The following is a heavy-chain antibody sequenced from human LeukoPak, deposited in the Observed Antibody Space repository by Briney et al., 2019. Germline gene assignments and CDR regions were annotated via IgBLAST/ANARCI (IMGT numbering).Heavy chain of an antibody. J-gene: IGHJ4*02. CDR2: ISSSSSYI. CDR1: GFTFSSYS. Sequence: GGSLRLSCAASGFTFSSYSMNWVRQAPGKGLEWVSSISSSSSYICYADSVKGRFTISRDNAKNSLYLQMNSLRAEDTAVYYCARGQTTVTYLDDRDYWGQGTLVTVSS. D-gene: IGHD4-17*01. CDR3: ARGQTTVTYLDDRDY. V-gene: IGHV3-21*01.